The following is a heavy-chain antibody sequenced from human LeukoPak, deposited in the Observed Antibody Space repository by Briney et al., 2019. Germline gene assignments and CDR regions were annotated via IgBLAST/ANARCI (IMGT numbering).Heavy chain of an antibody. V-gene: IGHV4-59*01. D-gene: IGHD2-15*01. CDR3: ARDRSDGFDI. J-gene: IGHJ3*02. CDR2: IYYSGST. Sequence: PSEALSLTCAVSGGSISSSYWSWIRQPPGKGMEWIGYIYYSGSTNYNPSLKSRVTISVDTSKDQFSLKLSSVTAADTAVYYCARDRSDGFDIWGQGTMVTVSS. CDR1: GGSISSSY.